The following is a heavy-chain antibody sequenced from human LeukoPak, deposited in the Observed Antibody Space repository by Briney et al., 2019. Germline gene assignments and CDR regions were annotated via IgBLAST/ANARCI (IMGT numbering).Heavy chain of an antibody. V-gene: IGHV1-2*02. CDR2: INPNSGGT. CDR3: ARTPLERIYGMDV. Sequence: ASVKVSCKASGYTFTGYYMHWVRQAPGQGLEWMGWINPNSGGTNYAQKFQGRVTMTRDTSISTAYMELSRLRSDDTAVYYCARTPLERIYGMDVWGQGTTVTVSS. D-gene: IGHD1-1*01. J-gene: IGHJ6*02. CDR1: GYTFTGYY.